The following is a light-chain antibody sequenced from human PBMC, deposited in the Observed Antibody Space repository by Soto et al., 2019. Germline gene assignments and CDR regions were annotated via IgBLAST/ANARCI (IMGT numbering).Light chain of an antibody. V-gene: IGKV1-6*01. CDR1: QGIRNE. CDR2: AAS. CDR3: LQEYNYPRT. Sequence: AIQMTQSPSSVSASVGDRVIMTCRASQGIRNELSWYQHKAGKAPKLLIFAASNLQSGVPSRFSGSGSGTDFTLTINRLQPEDFASYYCLQEYNYPRTFGQGTKGELK. J-gene: IGKJ1*01.